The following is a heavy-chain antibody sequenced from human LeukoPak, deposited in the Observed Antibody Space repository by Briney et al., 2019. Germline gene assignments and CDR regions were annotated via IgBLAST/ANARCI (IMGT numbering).Heavy chain of an antibody. Sequence: GGSLRLSCAASGFTFSTYWMHWVRQDPGKGLVWVAGIKGDGSGTTYADSVKGRFTISRDNAKNTLYLQMNSLRAEDTAVYYCAKDTCSGGSCYYYYGMDVWGQGTTVTVSS. D-gene: IGHD2-15*01. J-gene: IGHJ6*02. V-gene: IGHV3-74*03. CDR2: IKGDGSGT. CDR1: GFTFSTYW. CDR3: AKDTCSGGSCYYYYGMDV.